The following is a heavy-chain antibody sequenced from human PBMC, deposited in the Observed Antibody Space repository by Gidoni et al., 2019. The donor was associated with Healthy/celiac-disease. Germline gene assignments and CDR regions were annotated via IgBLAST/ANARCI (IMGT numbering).Heavy chain of an antibody. Sequence: QVQLVQSGAEVKKPGSSVNVSCKASGCPFSRYAIRWVRQAPGQGLEWMGGIIPIFGTANYAQKFQGRGTITADESTSTAYMELSSLRSEDTAVYYCASGKPHTAMGPPYGMDVWGQGTTVTVSS. CDR2: IIPIFGTA. CDR1: GCPFSRYA. J-gene: IGHJ6*02. V-gene: IGHV1-69*01. D-gene: IGHD5-18*01. CDR3: ASGKPHTAMGPPYGMDV.